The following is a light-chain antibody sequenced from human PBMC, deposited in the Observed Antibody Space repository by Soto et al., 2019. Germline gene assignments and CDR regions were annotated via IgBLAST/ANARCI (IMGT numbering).Light chain of an antibody. Sequence: EIVLTQSPATLSLSPGERATLSCRASQSVSSYLAWYQQKPGQAPRLLIYDASNRATGIPARFSGSGSGPDFTLTISSLEAEDLAVYYCQQRSNWPRTFGQGTKVEIK. CDR3: QQRSNWPRT. J-gene: IGKJ1*01. CDR2: DAS. V-gene: IGKV3-11*01. CDR1: QSVSSY.